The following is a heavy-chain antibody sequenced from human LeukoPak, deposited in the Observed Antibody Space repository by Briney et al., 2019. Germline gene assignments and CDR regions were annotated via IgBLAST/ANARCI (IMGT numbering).Heavy chain of an antibody. Sequence: GGSLRLSCAASGFTVSSYHMTWVRQAPGKGLEWVSVIYSGGSTSYADSLKGRLTISRDNSKNTLYLQMNSLRAEDTAVYYCARLAYTYAYFDYWGQGTLVTVAS. CDR1: GFTVSSYH. D-gene: IGHD5-18*01. CDR3: ARLAYTYAYFDY. CDR2: IYSGGST. V-gene: IGHV3-53*01. J-gene: IGHJ4*02.